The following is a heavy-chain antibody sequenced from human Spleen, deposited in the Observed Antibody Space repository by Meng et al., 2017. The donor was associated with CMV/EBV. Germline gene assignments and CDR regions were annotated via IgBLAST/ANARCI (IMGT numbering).Heavy chain of an antibody. Sequence: ESLKISCTVSGGSVSSGSYYWSWIRQPPGKGLEWIGYIYYSGSTNYNPSLKSRVTISVDTSKNQFSLKLSSVTAADTAVYYCARDKLEYSSSFKVGWFDPWGQGTLVTVSS. CDR2: IYYSGST. CDR3: ARDKLEYSSSFKVGWFDP. J-gene: IGHJ5*02. D-gene: IGHD6-6*01. V-gene: IGHV4-61*01. CDR1: GGSVSSGSYY.